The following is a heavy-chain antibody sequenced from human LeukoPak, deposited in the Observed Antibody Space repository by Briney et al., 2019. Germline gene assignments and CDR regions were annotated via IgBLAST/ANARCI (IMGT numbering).Heavy chain of an antibody. Sequence: PGGSLRLSCAASGFTFSSYAMSWARQAPGKGLEWVSAISGSGGSTYYADSVKGRFTISRDNSKNTLYLQMNSLRAEDTAVYYCAKDRKPYGSGSYYDYWGQGTLVTVSS. D-gene: IGHD3-10*01. J-gene: IGHJ4*02. CDR2: ISGSGGST. V-gene: IGHV3-23*01. CDR3: AKDRKPYGSGSYYDY. CDR1: GFTFSSYA.